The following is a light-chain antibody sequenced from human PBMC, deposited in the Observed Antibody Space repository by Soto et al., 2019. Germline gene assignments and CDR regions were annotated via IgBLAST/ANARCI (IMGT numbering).Light chain of an antibody. V-gene: IGKV1-39*01. Sequence: PSSLSASVGGRVTVTCRAGQSISRYLNWYQQRPGKAPKLLIYSASSLQTGIPDGFSDSGSGTDFTLTISGLEHEDFAVYYCQKYGTSPWTFGQGTKVDIK. J-gene: IGKJ1*01. CDR1: QSISRY. CDR2: SAS. CDR3: QKYGTSPWT.